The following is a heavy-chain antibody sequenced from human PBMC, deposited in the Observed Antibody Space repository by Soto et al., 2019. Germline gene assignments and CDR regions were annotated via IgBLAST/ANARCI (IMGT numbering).Heavy chain of an antibody. CDR1: GGSISSDY. CDR3: ASAPNWRYLDY. CDR2: VYHSGST. Sequence: SETLSLTCSVSGGSISSDYWIWIRQSPGKGLEWIGYVYHSGSTNYNPSLKSRVTISVDTSKNQSSLKMSSVTAADTAVYYCASAPNWRYLDYWGQGTLVTVPS. D-gene: IGHD7-27*01. J-gene: IGHJ4*02. V-gene: IGHV4-59*01.